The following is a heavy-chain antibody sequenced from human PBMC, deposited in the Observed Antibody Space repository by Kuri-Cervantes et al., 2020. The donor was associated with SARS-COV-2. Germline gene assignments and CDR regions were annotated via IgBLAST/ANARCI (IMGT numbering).Heavy chain of an antibody. CDR2: INHSGST. CDR3: ARVYGGPLDY. CDR1: GGSFSGYY. D-gene: IGHD4-23*01. Sequence: SQTLSLTCAVYGGSFSGYYWSWIRQPPGKGLEWIGEINHSGSTNYNPSLKSRVTISVDTSKNQFSLKLSSVTAADTAVYYCARVYGGPLDYWGQGTLVTVSS. J-gene: IGHJ4*02. V-gene: IGHV4-34*01.